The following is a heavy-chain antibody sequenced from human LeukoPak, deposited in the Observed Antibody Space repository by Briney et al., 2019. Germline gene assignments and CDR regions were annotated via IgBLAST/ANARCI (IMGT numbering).Heavy chain of an antibody. CDR1: GFTFSSYG. V-gene: IGHV3-30*18. J-gene: IGHJ4*02. D-gene: IGHD6-13*01. CDR3: ANRLRDSSS. CDR2: ISYDGSNK. Sequence: GGSLRLSCAASGFTFSSYGMHWVRQAPGEGLEWVAVISYDGSNKYYADSVKGRFTISRDNSKNTLYLQMNSLRAEDTAVYYCANRLRDSSSWGQGTLVTVSS.